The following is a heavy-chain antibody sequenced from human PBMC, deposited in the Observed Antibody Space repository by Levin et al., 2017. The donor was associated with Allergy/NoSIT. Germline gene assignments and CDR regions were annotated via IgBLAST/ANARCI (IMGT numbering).Heavy chain of an antibody. D-gene: IGHD2/OR15-2a*01. CDR2: IYYSGNT. CDR3: ARLAGTTPFSPFDP. V-gene: IGHV4-39*01. CDR1: GGSISSSYNY. J-gene: IGHJ5*02. Sequence: ESLKISCTVSGGSISSSYNYWGWIRQTPGKGLQWIATIYYSGNTYYNPSVKSRVTISVDTSKNQFSLKLSSVTAADTAVYYCARLAGTTPFSPFDPWGQGALVTVSS.